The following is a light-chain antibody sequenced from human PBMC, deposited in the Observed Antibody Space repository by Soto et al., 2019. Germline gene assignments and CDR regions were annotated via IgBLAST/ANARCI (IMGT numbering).Light chain of an antibody. CDR2: DAS. J-gene: IGKJ2*03. Sequence: EIVLTQSPGTLSSSPGGRVTLSCRASQSVRDSHLAWFQQKPGQAPRLLIYDASRRATGIPDRFSGSGSGTEFPLTISSLQSEDFAVYYCQQYNDWPYSFGQGTKLEIK. CDR1: QSVRDSH. V-gene: IGKV3D-15*01. CDR3: QQYNDWPYS.